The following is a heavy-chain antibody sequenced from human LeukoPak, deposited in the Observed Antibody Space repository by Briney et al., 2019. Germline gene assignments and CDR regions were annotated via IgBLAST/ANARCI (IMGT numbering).Heavy chain of an antibody. CDR3: AAGYSSFDF. Sequence: PGGSLRLSCAASGFTFSNYAMSWVRQAPGKGLEWVSAISGSASSTYHADSVKGRFTISRDNSRDTLYLQMNSLRAEDTAVYYCAAGYSSFDFWGQGTLVTVSS. CDR1: GFTFSNYA. CDR2: ISGSASST. J-gene: IGHJ4*02. D-gene: IGHD4-11*01. V-gene: IGHV3-23*01.